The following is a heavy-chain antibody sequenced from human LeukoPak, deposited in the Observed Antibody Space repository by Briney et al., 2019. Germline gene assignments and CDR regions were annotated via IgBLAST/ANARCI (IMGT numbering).Heavy chain of an antibody. V-gene: IGHV3-48*03. J-gene: IGHJ4*02. CDR2: ISSSGSSV. CDR3: ARDGDISTGTPY. Sequence: PGGSLRLSCAASGSTFSSYEMNWVRQAPGEGLEWISYISSSGSSVNYADSVKGRFTISRDNAKNSLYLQMNSLRAEDTAVYYCARDGDISTGTPYWGQGTLVTVSS. D-gene: IGHD3-9*01. CDR1: GSTFSSYE.